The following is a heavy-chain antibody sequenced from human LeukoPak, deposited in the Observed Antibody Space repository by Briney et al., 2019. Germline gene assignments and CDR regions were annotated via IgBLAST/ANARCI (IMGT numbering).Heavy chain of an antibody. CDR2: VSDSGDST. Sequence: GGSLRLSCAASGFTFSSYWMSWVRQAPGKGLERISSVSDSGDSTFYADSVKGRFTISRDNSQNTLYLHMNSLRVEDTAVYYCAKYDLSSSWTRTAFDYWGQGTLVSVSS. J-gene: IGHJ4*02. V-gene: IGHV3-23*01. CDR3: AKYDLSSSWTRTAFDY. CDR1: GFTFSSYW. D-gene: IGHD3-22*01.